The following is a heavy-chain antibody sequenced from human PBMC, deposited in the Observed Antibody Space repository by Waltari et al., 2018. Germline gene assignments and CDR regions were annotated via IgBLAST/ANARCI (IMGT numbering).Heavy chain of an antibody. Sequence: EVQLVESGGGLVQPGGSLRLSCSASGFTFRSYDMTWVRQGPGKGLEWFSFISSSGSTIYYADSVKGRFTISRDNAENSLYLQINSLRAEDTAIYYCVGQLLEWLDSWGQGTLVTVSS. V-gene: IGHV3-48*03. CDR3: VGQLLEWLDS. CDR2: ISSSGSTI. CDR1: GFTFRSYD. D-gene: IGHD3-3*01. J-gene: IGHJ4*02.